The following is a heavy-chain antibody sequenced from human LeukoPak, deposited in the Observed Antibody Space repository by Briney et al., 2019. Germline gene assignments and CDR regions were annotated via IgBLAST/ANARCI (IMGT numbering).Heavy chain of an antibody. V-gene: IGHV4-39*07. CDR2: IYYSGST. D-gene: IGHD3-16*01. CDR1: GGSISSSSHC. Sequence: SETLSLTCTVSGGSISSSSHCWGWIRQPPGKGLEWIGSIYYSGSTYYNPSLKSRVTISVDTSKNQFSLKLSSVTAADTAVYYCARDLGGIMMSYFDLWGRGTLVTVSS. CDR3: ARDLGGIMMSYFDL. J-gene: IGHJ2*01.